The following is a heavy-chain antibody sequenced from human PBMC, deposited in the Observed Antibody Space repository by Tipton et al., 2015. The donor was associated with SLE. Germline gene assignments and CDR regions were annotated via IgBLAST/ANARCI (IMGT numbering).Heavy chain of an antibody. D-gene: IGHD3-10*01. Sequence: GLVKPSETLSLTCGVYGASFSGYYWNWIRQPPGKGLEWIGEINESGSSKYNPSLKSGVTISIDTSKNQFSLRLSSVTAADTAVYYCARDYYGSGFDAFDIWGQGTMVTVSS. CDR1: GASFSGYY. CDR3: ARDYYGSGFDAFDI. J-gene: IGHJ3*02. V-gene: IGHV4-34*01. CDR2: INESGSS.